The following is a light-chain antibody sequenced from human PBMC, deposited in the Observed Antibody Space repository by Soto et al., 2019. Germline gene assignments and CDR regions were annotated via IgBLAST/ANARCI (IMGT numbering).Light chain of an antibody. CDR1: QSVSSSY. J-gene: IGKJ3*01. Sequence: EIVLTQSPGTLSLSPGERATLSCRASQSVSSSYFAWYQQNPGQAPRLLIYGASSRATGIPDRFRGSGYGIDFTITLSRLEPEDVVVYYCQLYWSAPIFTVGPGTKVHL. CDR2: GAS. CDR3: QLYWSAPIFT. V-gene: IGKV3-20*01.